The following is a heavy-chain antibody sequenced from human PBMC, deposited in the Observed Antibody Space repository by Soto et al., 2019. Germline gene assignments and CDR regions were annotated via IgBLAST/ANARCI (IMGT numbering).Heavy chain of an antibody. CDR3: ASTPYYYDSSGYYRRYAFDI. CDR1: GGTFSSYA. J-gene: IGHJ3*02. D-gene: IGHD3-22*01. V-gene: IGHV1-69*12. Sequence: QVQLVQSGAEVKKPGSSVKVSCKASGGTFSSYAISWVRQAPGQGLEWMGGIIPIFGTANYAQKFQGRVTITADESTSTDYMELSSLRSEDTAVYYCASTPYYYDSSGYYRRYAFDIWGQGTMVTVSS. CDR2: IIPIFGTA.